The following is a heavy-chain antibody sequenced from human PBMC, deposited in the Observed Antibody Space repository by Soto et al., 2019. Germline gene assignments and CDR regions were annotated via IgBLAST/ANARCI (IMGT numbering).Heavy chain of an antibody. CDR2: FDPEDGET. CDR3: ATGVLKWSSSGPDY. V-gene: IGHV1-24*01. D-gene: IGHD6-6*01. Sequence: GASVKVSCKVSGYTLTELSMHWVRQAPGKGLEWMGGFDPEDGETIYAQKFQGRVTMTEDTSTDTAYMELSSLRSEDTAVYYCATGVLKWSSSGPDYWGQGTLVTVSS. J-gene: IGHJ4*02. CDR1: GYTLTELS.